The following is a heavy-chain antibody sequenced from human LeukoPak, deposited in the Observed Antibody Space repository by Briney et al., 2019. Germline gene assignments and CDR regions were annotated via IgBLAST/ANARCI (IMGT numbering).Heavy chain of an antibody. V-gene: IGHV3-33*06. CDR3: AKTRDRGSYILDF. CDR2: IWDDGSET. Sequence: GRSLRLSCAASGFTFSRVAMHWVRQAPGKGLEWVAIIWDDGSETLYADSVRGRFTISRDNSKNMLYLQMSSLRAEDTAVYYCAKTRDRGSYILDFWGQGTLVTVSS. J-gene: IGHJ4*02. CDR1: GFTFSRVA. D-gene: IGHD1-26*01.